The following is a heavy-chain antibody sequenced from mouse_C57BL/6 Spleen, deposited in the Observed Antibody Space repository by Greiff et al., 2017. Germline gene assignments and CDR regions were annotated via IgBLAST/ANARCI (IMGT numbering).Heavy chain of an antibody. J-gene: IGHJ4*01. CDR3: ARYGNYAMDY. V-gene: IGHV1-18*01. CDR2: INPNNGGT. D-gene: IGHD2-1*01. CDR1: GYTFTDYN. Sequence: EVQLQQSGPELVKPGASVKISCKASGYTFTDYNMDWVKQSHGKSLEWIGDINPNNGGTIYNQKFKGKATLTVDKSSSTAYMELRSLTSEDTAVYYCARYGNYAMDYWGQGTSVTVSS.